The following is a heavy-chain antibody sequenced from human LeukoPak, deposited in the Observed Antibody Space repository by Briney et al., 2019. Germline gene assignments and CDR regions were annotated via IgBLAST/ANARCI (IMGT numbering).Heavy chain of an antibody. V-gene: IGHV3-11*05. J-gene: IGHJ3*01. CDR1: GFTFSDYY. CDR3: ARGTSPIV. CDR2: ISGSSTNT. Sequence: NSGGALRLSCAAPGFTFSDYYMSWIRQAPGKGLEWVSYISGSSTNTNYADSVKGRFTISRDNAKNSLYLQMNSLRAEDTAVYYCARGTSPIVWGQGTLLTVSS.